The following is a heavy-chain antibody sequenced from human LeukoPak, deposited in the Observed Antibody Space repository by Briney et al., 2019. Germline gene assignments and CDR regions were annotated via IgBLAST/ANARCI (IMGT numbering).Heavy chain of an antibody. CDR3: TTLRLTAFDY. J-gene: IGHJ4*02. V-gene: IGHV3-15*01. CDR1: GFTFSDAW. CDR2: IKSRAEGGTI. Sequence: PGGSLRLSCEAAGFTFSDAWMSWVRQAPGKGLEWVGRIKSRAEGGTIDYAVLVKGRFIISRDDSRNTLYLQMNSLKIEDTAMYYCTTLRLTAFDYWGQGARVSVSS. D-gene: IGHD5-18*01.